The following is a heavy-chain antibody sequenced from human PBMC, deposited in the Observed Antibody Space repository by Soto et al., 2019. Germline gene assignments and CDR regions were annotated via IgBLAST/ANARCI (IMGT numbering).Heavy chain of an antibody. V-gene: IGHV3-21*01. J-gene: IGHJ5*02. Sequence: EVQVVESGGGLVKPGGSLRLSCNFSFSMYSMDWVRQAPGKGLEWVASISSGSAFIKYEDSVKGRFTISRDNAKNSVSLQMDSLRVEDPAMYYCTRDQGGSYDSWFDPWGRGPLVTVS. CDR2: ISSGSAFI. CDR3: TRDQGGSYDSWFDP. CDR1: SFSMYS. D-gene: IGHD1-26*01.